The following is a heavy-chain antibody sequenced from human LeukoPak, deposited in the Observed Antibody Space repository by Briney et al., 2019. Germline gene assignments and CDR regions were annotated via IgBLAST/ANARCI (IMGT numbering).Heavy chain of an antibody. CDR3: ARTRLKGLGYCSSTSCYSYYYMDV. CDR1: GYSISSGYF. D-gene: IGHD2-2*01. J-gene: IGHJ6*03. CDR2: IYHSGST. V-gene: IGHV4-38-2*02. Sequence: SETLSLTCTVSGYSISSGYFRGWIRQSPGKGLDWIGIIYHSGSTYYNPSLKSRVTISVDTSKNQFSLKLSSVTAADTAVYYCARTRLKGLGYCSSTSCYSYYYMDVWGKGTTVTVSS.